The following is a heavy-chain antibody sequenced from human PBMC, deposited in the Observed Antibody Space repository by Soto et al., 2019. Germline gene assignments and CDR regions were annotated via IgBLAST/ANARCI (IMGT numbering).Heavy chain of an antibody. CDR2: ISSSSSYI. J-gene: IGHJ3*02. Sequence: EVQLVESGGGLVKPGGSLRLSCAASGFTFSSYSMNWVRQAPGKGLEWVSSISSSSSYIYYADSVKGRFTISRDNAKNSLYLQMNSLRAEDTAVYYCARDVYYWNDDVDIWGQGTMVTVSS. CDR1: GFTFSSYS. CDR3: ARDVYYWNDDVDI. V-gene: IGHV3-21*01. D-gene: IGHD1-1*01.